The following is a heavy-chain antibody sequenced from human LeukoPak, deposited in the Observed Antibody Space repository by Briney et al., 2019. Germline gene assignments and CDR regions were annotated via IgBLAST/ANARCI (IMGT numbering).Heavy chain of an antibody. CDR1: GYTFTGYY. CDR3: ARGHIVGATPFGY. Sequence: GASVKVSCKASGYTFTGYYMHWVRQAPGQGLEWMGWTNPNSGGTNYAQKFQGRVTMTRDTSISTAYMELSRLRSDDTAVYYCARGHIVGATPFGYWGQGTLVTVSS. CDR2: TNPNSGGT. J-gene: IGHJ4*02. D-gene: IGHD1-26*01. V-gene: IGHV1-2*02.